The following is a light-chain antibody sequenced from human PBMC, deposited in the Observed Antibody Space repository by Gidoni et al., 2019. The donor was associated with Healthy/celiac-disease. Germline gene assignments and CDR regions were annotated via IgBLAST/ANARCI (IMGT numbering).Light chain of an antibody. CDR2: DA. CDR1: QSVSSY. V-gene: IGKV3-11*01. CDR3: QQRNNWPLT. Sequence: EIVLTQSPATLSLSPGERATLSCRASQSVSSYLAWYHQKPGQAPRLLIYDASGSGTDFTLTISSLEPEDFAVYYCQQRNNWPLTFGGGTKVEIK. J-gene: IGKJ4*01.